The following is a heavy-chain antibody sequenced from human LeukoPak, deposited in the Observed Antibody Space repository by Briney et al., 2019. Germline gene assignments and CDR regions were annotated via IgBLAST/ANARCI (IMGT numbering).Heavy chain of an antibody. CDR3: ARLYRTTWLHPRGLYFGLDV. J-gene: IGHJ6*04. CDR2: INYPGST. Sequence: SETLSLTCTVSGGSISSYYWSWIRQPPGKGLEWIADINYPGSTNYNPSLKSRVTILLDTSKNQFSLRLSSVTAADTAVYYCARLYRTTWLHPRGLYFGLDVWGKGTTLTVSS. CDR1: GGSISSYY. D-gene: IGHD5-24*01. V-gene: IGHV4-59*08.